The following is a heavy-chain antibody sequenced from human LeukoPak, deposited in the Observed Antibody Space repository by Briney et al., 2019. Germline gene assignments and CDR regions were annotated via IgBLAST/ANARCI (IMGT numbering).Heavy chain of an antibody. Sequence: PSETLSLTCTVSGYSISRGYSWGWIRQPPGKGLEWIGNIYHSGSTNYSPSLKSRVTISVDTSKNQFSLKLSSVTAADTAVYFCAREDYYNSGGYYLDYWGQGTLVTVSS. J-gene: IGHJ4*02. CDR3: AREDYYNSGGYYLDY. CDR1: GYSISRGYS. D-gene: IGHD3-22*01. CDR2: IYHSGST. V-gene: IGHV4-38-2*02.